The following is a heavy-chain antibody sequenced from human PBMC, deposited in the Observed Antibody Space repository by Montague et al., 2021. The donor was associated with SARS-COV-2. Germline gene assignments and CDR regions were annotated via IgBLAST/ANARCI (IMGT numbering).Heavy chain of an antibody. D-gene: IGHD1-26*01. CDR3: ARKGSGRSDMDY. J-gene: IGHJ4*02. CDR2: IYHTGST. CDR1: GDSISTYNW. V-gene: IGHV4-4*02. Sequence: SETLSLTCVVSGDSISTYNWWTWVRLPPGKGLEWVGDIYHTGSTKYKPSLKSRVSTSVDKSWNHFSLRLTSVTAADTGIYYCARKGSGRSDMDYWGQGTLVTVSS.